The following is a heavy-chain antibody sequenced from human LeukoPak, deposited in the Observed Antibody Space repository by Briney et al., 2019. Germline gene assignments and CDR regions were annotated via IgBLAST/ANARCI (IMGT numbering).Heavy chain of an antibody. J-gene: IGHJ4*02. CDR2: ISSSSSTI. V-gene: IGHV3-48*02. Sequence: GGSLRLSCAASGFTFSSYSMNWVRQAPGRGLEWVSYISSSSSTIYYADSVKGRFTISRDNAKNSLYLQMNSLRDEDTAVYYCARSDGTYYYDSSGYSPFDYWSQGTLVTVSS. CDR1: GFTFSSYS. CDR3: ARSDGTYYYDSSGYSPFDY. D-gene: IGHD3-22*01.